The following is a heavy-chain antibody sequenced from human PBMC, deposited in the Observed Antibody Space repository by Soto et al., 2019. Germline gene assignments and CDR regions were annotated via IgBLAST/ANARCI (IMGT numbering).Heavy chain of an antibody. J-gene: IGHJ4*02. CDR1: GFTFSSYS. CDR2: ISSSSSYI. CDR3: AGWGYCSGGSCRYYFDY. D-gene: IGHD2-15*01. V-gene: IGHV3-21*01. Sequence: VQLVESGGGLVKPGGSLRLSCAASGFTFSSYSMNWVRQAPGKGLEWVSSISSSSSYIYYADSLKGRFTISRDNAKNSLSLQISSLRAEDTAVYYCAGWGYCSGGSCRYYFDYWGQGTLVTVSS.